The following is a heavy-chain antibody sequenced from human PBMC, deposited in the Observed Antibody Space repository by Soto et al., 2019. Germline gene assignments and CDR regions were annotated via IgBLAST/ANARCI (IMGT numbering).Heavy chain of an antibody. D-gene: IGHD1-26*01. V-gene: IGHV3-7*01. J-gene: IGHJ4*02. CDR3: AKWGGARSDS. Sequence: GGSLRLSCAASGFTFSSYYMSWVRQAQGKGLEWVANVNEDGGEKYYVDSVKGRFTVSRDNAKNSLYLQMNSLRAEDTDVYYCAKWGGARSDSWGQGTLVTVYS. CDR1: GFTFSSYY. CDR2: VNEDGGEK.